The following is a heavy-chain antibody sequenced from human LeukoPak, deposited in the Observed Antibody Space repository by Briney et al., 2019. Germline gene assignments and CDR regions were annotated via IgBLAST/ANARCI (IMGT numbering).Heavy chain of an antibody. J-gene: IGHJ5*02. CDR3: ARGKGRGYCSGDSCYGQNWFDP. D-gene: IGHD2-15*01. Sequence: ASVKVSCKASGYTFTSYDINWVRQATGQGLEWMGWMNPNSGNTGYAQKFQGRVTMTRNTSISTAYMELSSLRSEDTAVYYCARGKGRGYCSGDSCYGQNWFDPWGQGTLVTVSS. CDR1: GYTFTSYD. V-gene: IGHV1-8*01. CDR2: MNPNSGNT.